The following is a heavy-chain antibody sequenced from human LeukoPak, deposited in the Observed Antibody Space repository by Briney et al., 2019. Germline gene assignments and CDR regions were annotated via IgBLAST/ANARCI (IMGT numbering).Heavy chain of an antibody. CDR3: ARNYYDSSGYYSMDY. CDR1: GGSISSGGYS. D-gene: IGHD3-22*01. V-gene: IGHV4-30-2*01. Sequence: PSETLSLTCAVSGGSISSGGYSWGWIRQPPGKGLEWIGYIYHSGSTYYNPSLKSRVTISVDRSKNQFSLKLSSVTAADTAVYYCARNYYDSSGYYSMDYWGQGTLVTVSS. CDR2: IYHSGST. J-gene: IGHJ4*02.